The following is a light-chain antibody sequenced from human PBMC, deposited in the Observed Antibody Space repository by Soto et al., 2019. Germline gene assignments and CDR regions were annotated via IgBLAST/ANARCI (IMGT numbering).Light chain of an antibody. V-gene: IGKV3-20*01. Sequence: EIVLTQSPGTLSLSPGERATLSCRASQSVSSNYLAWYQQKPGQAPRLLIYGASSRATGIPDRFSGSGSGTDFPLTISRLETEDFAVYYCQQYGSSPPLTFGGGTNVEIK. CDR1: QSVSSNY. CDR2: GAS. J-gene: IGKJ4*01. CDR3: QQYGSSPPLT.